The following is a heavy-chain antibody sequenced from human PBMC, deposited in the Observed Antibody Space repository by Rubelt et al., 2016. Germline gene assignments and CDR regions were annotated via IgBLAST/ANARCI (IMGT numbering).Heavy chain of an antibody. Sequence: QVQLQESGPGLVKPSETLSLSCTVSGGSISSYYWSWIRQPPGMGLEWIGNIYYIGSTNYNPSLKSRVTIPVDTSKNQFSLNRSYVTAADTAVYYCAREYVYGSVPYYYYTMDVWGQGTTVTVSS. V-gene: IGHV4-59*01. CDR3: AREYVYGSVPYYYYTMDV. J-gene: IGHJ6*02. CDR1: GGSISSYY. D-gene: IGHD3-10*01. CDR2: IYYIGST.